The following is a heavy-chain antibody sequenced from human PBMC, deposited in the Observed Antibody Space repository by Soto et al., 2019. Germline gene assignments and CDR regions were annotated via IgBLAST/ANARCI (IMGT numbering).Heavy chain of an antibody. CDR3: AKDRSNMVRGVIITGPFDY. V-gene: IGHV3-30*18. CDR2: ISYDGSNK. CDR1: GFTFSSYG. D-gene: IGHD3-10*01. J-gene: IGHJ4*02. Sequence: PVGSLRLSCAASGFTFSSYGMHWVRQAPGKGLEWVAVISYDGSNKYYAYSVKGRFTISRDNSKNTLYLQMNSLRAEDTAVYYCAKDRSNMVRGVIITGPFDYWGQGTLVTSPQ.